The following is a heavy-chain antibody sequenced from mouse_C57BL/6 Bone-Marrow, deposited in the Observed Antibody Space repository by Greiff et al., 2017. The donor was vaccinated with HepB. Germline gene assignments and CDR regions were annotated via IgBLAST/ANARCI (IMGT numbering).Heavy chain of an antibody. D-gene: IGHD1-1*01. Sequence: EVKLMESGPELVKPGASVKISCKASGYTFTDYYMNWVKQSHGKSLEWIGDINPNNGGTSYNQKFKGKATLTVDKSSSTAYMELRSLTSEDSAVYYCANPPLFNYYGSSYEFAYWGQGTLVTVSA. CDR2: INPNNGGT. J-gene: IGHJ3*01. V-gene: IGHV1-26*01. CDR1: GYTFTDYY. CDR3: ANPPLFNYYGSSYEFAY.